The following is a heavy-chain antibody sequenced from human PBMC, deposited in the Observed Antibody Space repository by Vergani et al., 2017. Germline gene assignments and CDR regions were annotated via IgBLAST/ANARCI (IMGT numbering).Heavy chain of an antibody. CDR3: QVGGGFDY. V-gene: IGHV3-73*01. CDR2: IRSKANSYAT. CDR1: GFTFSGSA. Sequence: EVQLVESGGGLVQPGGSLKLSCAASGFTFSGSAMHWVRQASGKGLEWVGRIRSKANSYATAYAASVKGRLTISRDDSKNTAYLQMNSLKTEDTAVYYCQVGGGFDYWGQGTLVTVSS. J-gene: IGHJ4*02. D-gene: IGHD3-16*01.